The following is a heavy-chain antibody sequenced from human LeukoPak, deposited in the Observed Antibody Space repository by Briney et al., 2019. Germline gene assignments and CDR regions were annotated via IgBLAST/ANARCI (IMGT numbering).Heavy chain of an antibody. CDR2: LSSSGTT. J-gene: IGHJ4*02. D-gene: IGHD3-22*01. CDR1: GGSISTYY. Sequence: SETLSLTCTVSGGSISTYYWSWIRQPAGKGLEWIGRLSSSGTTNYNTSLKSRVTMSVDTSTNQLSLNLTSVTAADTAVYYCARSSGYMSYWGQGTLVTVSS. V-gene: IGHV4-4*07. CDR3: ARSSGYMSY.